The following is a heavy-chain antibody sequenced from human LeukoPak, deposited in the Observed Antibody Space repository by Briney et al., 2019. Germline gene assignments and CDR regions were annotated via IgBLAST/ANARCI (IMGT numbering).Heavy chain of an antibody. CDR3: ASTMGGDDYYYYYMDV. D-gene: IGHD3-16*01. CDR2: IYYSGST. J-gene: IGHJ6*03. Sequence: PSETLSLTCTVSGGSISSYYWSWIRQPPGKGLERIGYIYYSGSTNYNPSLKSRVTISVDTSKNQFSLKLSSVTAADTAVYYCASTMGGDDYYYYYMDVWGKGTTVTISS. CDR1: GGSISSYY. V-gene: IGHV4-59*01.